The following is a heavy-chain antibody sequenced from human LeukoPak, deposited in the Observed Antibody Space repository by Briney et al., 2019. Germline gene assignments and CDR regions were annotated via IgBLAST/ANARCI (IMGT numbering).Heavy chain of an antibody. V-gene: IGHV4-4*07. J-gene: IGHJ4*02. D-gene: IGHD3-22*01. CDR1: GGSISSFY. Sequence: SETLSLTCTVSGGSISSFYWSWIRQPAGKGLEWIGRGFASGSTIYNPSLKSRVTISVDESKNQFSLKLRSVTAADTALYYCARNDSSGYFDYWGQGTLVTVSS. CDR3: ARNDSSGYFDY. CDR2: GFASGST.